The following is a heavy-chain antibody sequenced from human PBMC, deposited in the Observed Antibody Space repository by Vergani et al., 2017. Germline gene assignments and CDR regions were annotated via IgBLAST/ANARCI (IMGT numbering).Heavy chain of an antibody. J-gene: IGHJ4*02. CDR2: MNPNSGNT. CDR3: ARRSYYGSGRFAFDY. CDR1: GYTFTRYD. V-gene: IGHV1-8*01. Sequence: QVQLVQSGAEVKKPGASVKVSCKASGYTFTRYDINWVRQATGQGREWMGWMNPNSGNTGYAQKFQGRVTKTRHTSISTAYMELSSLRSEDTAVSYCARRSYYGSGRFAFDYWGQGTLVTVSS. D-gene: IGHD3-10*01.